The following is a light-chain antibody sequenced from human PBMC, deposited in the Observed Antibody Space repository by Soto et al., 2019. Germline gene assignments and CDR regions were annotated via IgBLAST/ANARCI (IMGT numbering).Light chain of an antibody. CDR2: DAS. CDR3: QQYDNLPYT. CDR1: QSISSL. J-gene: IGKJ2*01. Sequence: DIQMTQSPSTLSASVGDRVSITCRAGQSISSLLAWYQQKPGKAPTLLIYDASSLQSGVPSRFSGGGSGTDFTFTISSLQPEDFATYYCQQYDNLPYTFGQGTKVDIK. V-gene: IGKV1-5*01.